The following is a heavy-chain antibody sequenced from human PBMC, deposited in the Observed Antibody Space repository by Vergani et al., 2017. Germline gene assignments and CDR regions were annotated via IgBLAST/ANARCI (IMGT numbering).Heavy chain of an antibody. Sequence: QVQLVQSGAEVKKPGASVKVSCKASGYTFTSYGISWVRQAPGQGLERMGWISAYNGNTNYAQKLQGRVTMTTDTSTSTAYMELRRLRSDDTAVYYWGRAIMVRGVIITARGYYYYMDVWGKGTTVTVSS. CDR2: ISAYNGNT. CDR3: GRAIMVRGVIITARGYYYYMDV. CDR1: GYTFTSYG. J-gene: IGHJ6*03. D-gene: IGHD3-10*01. V-gene: IGHV1-18*01.